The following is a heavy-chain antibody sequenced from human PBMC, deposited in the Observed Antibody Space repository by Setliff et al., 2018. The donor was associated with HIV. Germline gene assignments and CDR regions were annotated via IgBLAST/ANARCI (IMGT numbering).Heavy chain of an antibody. J-gene: IGHJ4*02. CDR3: ARDSGGTSPY. CDR1: GFTFSTYW. CDR2: INQGESEK. Sequence: SGGSLRLSCAASGFTFSTYWMSWVRQAPGKGLEWVANINQGESEKYYVDSVKGRFTISRDNAKSSLYLQMNSLRAEDTAVYYCARDSGGTSPYWGQGTLVTVSS. D-gene: IGHD2-15*01. V-gene: IGHV3-7*01.